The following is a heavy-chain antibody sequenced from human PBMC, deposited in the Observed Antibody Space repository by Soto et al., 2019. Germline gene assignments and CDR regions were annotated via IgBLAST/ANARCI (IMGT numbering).Heavy chain of an antibody. Sequence: GEYLKISCKGSGYSFTSYWIGWVRQMPGKGLGWMGIIYPGDSDTRYSPSFQGQVTISADKSISTAYLQWSSLKASDTAMYYCARMVRGVIGGGYYYYGMDVWGQGTTVTVSS. J-gene: IGHJ6*02. CDR2: IYPGDSDT. CDR3: ARMVRGVIGGGYYYYGMDV. V-gene: IGHV5-51*01. CDR1: GYSFTSYW. D-gene: IGHD3-10*01.